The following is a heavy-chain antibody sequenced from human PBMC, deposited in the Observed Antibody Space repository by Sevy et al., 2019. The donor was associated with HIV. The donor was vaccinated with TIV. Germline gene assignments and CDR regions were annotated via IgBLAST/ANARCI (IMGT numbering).Heavy chain of an antibody. CDR3: ASSTLYGFYYFDY. CDR2: IYYSGST. CDR1: DGSISSSSYY. J-gene: IGHJ4*02. D-gene: IGHD3-10*01. Sequence: SETLSLTCTVSDGSISSSSYYWGWIRQPPGKGLEWIGSIYYSGSTYYNPSLKSRVTISVDTSKNQFSLKLSSVTAADTAVYYCASSTLYGFYYFDYWGQGTLVTVSS. V-gene: IGHV4-39*01.